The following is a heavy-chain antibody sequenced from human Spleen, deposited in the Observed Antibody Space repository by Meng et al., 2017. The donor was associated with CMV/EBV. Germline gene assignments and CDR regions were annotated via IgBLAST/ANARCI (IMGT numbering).Heavy chain of an antibody. CDR2: IKSKTDGGTT. CDR1: GFTFSNAW. D-gene: IGHD1-7*01. V-gene: IGHV3-15*01. J-gene: IGHJ4*02. CDR3: AYPTTFDF. Sequence: GESLKISCAASGFTFSNAWMSWVRQAPGKGLEWVGRIKSKTDGGTTDYAAPVKGRFTISRDDSKNTLYLQMNSLKTEGTAVYYCAYPTTFDFWGQGTLVTVSS.